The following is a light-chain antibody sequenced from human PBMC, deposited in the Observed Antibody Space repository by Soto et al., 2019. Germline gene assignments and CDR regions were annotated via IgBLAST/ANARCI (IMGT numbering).Light chain of an antibody. Sequence: DIQMTQSPSSLSASVGDIVTITCRASQSIISYLNCYQQKPGKAPKLLIYAASSLQSGVPSRFSGSGSGTDFTLTISSLQPEDFATYYCQQSYSTPITFGQGTRLEI. CDR1: QSIISY. J-gene: IGKJ5*01. CDR2: AAS. V-gene: IGKV1-39*01. CDR3: QQSYSTPIT.